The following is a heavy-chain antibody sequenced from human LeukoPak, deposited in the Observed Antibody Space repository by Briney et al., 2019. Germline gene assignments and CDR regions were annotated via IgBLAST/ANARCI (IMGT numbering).Heavy chain of an antibody. V-gene: IGHV4-39*07. CDR2: IYYSGST. J-gene: IGHJ4*02. CDR3: ARGPFFTISTLFDY. D-gene: IGHD3-3*01. CDR1: GGSISSSSYY. Sequence: SETLSLTCTVSGGSISSSSYYWGWIRQPPGKGLEWIGSIYYSGSTYYNPSLKSRVTISVDTSKNQFSLKLSSVTAADTAVYYCARGPFFTISTLFDYWGQGTLVTVSS.